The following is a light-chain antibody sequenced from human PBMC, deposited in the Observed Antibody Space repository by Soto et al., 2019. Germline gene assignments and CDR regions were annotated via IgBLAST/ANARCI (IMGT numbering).Light chain of an antibody. CDR2: EGS. V-gene: IGLV2-23*01. J-gene: IGLJ2*01. Sequence: HSVLTQPASVSGSPGQSITISCTGTSSDFESYNFVSWYQQHPGKAPTLMIYEGSKRPSGVSNRFSGSKSRTTASLTISGLQTEDEADYYCSSYAGGTVLFGGGTQLTVL. CDR3: SSYAGGTVL. CDR1: SSDFESYNF.